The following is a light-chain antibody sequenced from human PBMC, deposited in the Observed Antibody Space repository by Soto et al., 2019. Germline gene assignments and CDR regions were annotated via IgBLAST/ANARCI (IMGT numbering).Light chain of an antibody. J-gene: IGKJ5*01. Sequence: EIPLTQSPSSLAASVGDRLTLTCRARRNVSIYLNWYHHKPGKGPTLLIHATSNLQTGVPSRFSGSGSGTEFTLTISSLEPEDFGTYYCQQSYKMPSFGQGTRLEI. CDR1: RNVSIY. V-gene: IGKV1-39*01. CDR2: ATS. CDR3: QQSYKMPS.